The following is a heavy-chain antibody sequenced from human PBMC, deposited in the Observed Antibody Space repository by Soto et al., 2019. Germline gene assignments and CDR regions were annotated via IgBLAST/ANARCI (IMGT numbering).Heavy chain of an antibody. V-gene: IGHV4-34*01. D-gene: IGHD1-1*01. J-gene: IGHJ4*02. Sequence: QVRLQQCGAGLLKPSETLSLTCAVYGGSFSGYYWTWIRQPPGKGLEWIGEINHSGSTNYNPSLKSRVTISVDTSKNQFSLKLSSVTAADTAVYYCARGPRALTTWGQGTLVTVSS. CDR3: ARGPRALTT. CDR1: GGSFSGYY. CDR2: INHSGST.